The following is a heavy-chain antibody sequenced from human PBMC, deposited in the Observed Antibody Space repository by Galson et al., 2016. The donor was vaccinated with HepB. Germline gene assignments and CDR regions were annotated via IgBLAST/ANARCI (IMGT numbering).Heavy chain of an antibody. CDR1: AFTFRSFW. D-gene: IGHD3-16*02. V-gene: IGHV3-7*03. CDR2: IKQDGTEK. CDR3: AKDTGTYRPYYFDC. Sequence: SLRLSCAASAFTFRSFWMSWVRQAPGKGLEWVANIKQDGTEKYYMDSVKGRFTISRDNAKNSLYLQMNSLRAEDTATYYCAKDTGTYRPYYFDCWGQGTLVTVSS. J-gene: IGHJ4*02.